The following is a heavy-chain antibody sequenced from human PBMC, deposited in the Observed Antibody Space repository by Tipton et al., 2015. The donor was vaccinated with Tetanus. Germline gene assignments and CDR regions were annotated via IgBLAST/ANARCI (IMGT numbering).Heavy chain of an antibody. D-gene: IGHD2-15*01. V-gene: IGHV4-39*01. CDR2: VYYSGNT. J-gene: IGHJ4*02. CDR3: ARHEGYCYGAGCYPYYFDY. CDR1: GGSISSRNYY. Sequence: TLSLTCSVSGGSISSRNYYWGWIRQPPGKGLEFIGRVYYSGNTYYNPSLKSRVTISVDTSKNQFSLKLSSVTATDTAVYYCARHEGYCYGAGCYPYYFDYWGQGTLVTVSS.